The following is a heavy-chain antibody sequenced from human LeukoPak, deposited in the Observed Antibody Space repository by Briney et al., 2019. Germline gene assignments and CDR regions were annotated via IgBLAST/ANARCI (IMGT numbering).Heavy chain of an antibody. CDR3: ARWAGYSSTSYGLFDY. Sequence: PGGSLRLSCAASGFTVSTTYMSWVRQAPGKGLEWISVIYSGGSTFYADSVKGRFTISRDNSKNTLYLQMNSLRAEDTAVYYCARWAGYSSTSYGLFDYWGQGTLVTVSS. J-gene: IGHJ4*02. CDR1: GFTVSTTY. D-gene: IGHD6-13*01. V-gene: IGHV3-66*01. CDR2: IYSGGST.